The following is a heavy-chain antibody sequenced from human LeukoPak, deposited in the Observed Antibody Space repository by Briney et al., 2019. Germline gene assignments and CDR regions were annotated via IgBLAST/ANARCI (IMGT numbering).Heavy chain of an antibody. CDR1: GFTFSSYE. CDR2: VSGSGDST. V-gene: IGHV3-23*01. D-gene: IGHD3-22*01. CDR3: AKTLTMILVLRGGFDY. J-gene: IGHJ4*02. Sequence: GGSLRLSCAASGFTFSSYEMNWVRQAPGKGLEWVSGVSGSGDSTYYADSVKGRFTISRDNSKNTLYLQMNSLRAEDTAVYYCAKTLTMILVLRGGFDYWGQGALVTVSS.